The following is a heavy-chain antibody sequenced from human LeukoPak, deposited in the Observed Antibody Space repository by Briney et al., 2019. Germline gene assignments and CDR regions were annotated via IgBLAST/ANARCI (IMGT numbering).Heavy chain of an antibody. V-gene: IGHV3-33*01. D-gene: IGHD6-6*01. CDR1: GFTFSSYG. J-gene: IGHJ6*02. CDR2: IWYDGSNK. CDR3: VRDRTAARPGAYYYYGMDV. Sequence: PGGSLRLSCAASGFTFSSYGMHWVRQAPGKGLEWVAVIWYDGSNKYYADSVKGRFTISRDNSKNTLYLQMNSLRAEDTAVYYCVRDRTAARPGAYYYYGMDVWGQGTTVTVSS.